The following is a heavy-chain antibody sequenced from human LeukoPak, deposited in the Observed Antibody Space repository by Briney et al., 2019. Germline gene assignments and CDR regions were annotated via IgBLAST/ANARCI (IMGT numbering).Heavy chain of an antibody. J-gene: IGHJ4*02. D-gene: IGHD7-27*01. V-gene: IGHV3-30*03. CDR1: GFTFSSYG. CDR3: ARNRGTGGGPH. Sequence: PGGSLRLSCAASGFTFSSYGMHWVRQAPGKGLEWVAVISYDGSNKYYADSVKGRFTISRDNSKNTLYLQMNSLRAEDTAVYYCARNRGTGGGPHWGQGTLVTVSS. CDR2: ISYDGSNK.